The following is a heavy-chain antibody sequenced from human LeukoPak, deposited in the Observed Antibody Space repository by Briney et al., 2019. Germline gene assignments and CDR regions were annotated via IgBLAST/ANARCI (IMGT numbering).Heavy chain of an antibody. J-gene: IGHJ4*02. CDR1: GYSLSSGYY. CDR2: IYHSGST. D-gene: IGHD2-2*02. CDR3: ARLVAVVVVPDAIIPCTYFDY. Sequence: PSETPSLTCTVSGYSLSSGYYWGWIRQPPGKGLEWIGSIYHSGSTYYNPSLKSRVTISVDTSKNQFSLKLSSVTAADTAVYYCARLVAVVVVPDAIIPCTYFDYWGQGTLVTVSS. V-gene: IGHV4-38-2*02.